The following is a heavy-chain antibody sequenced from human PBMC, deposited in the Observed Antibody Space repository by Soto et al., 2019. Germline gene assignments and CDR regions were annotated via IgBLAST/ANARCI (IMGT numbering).Heavy chain of an antibody. Sequence: GASVKVSCKASGYTFDRYYMHWVRQAPGQGLEWMGMINPSGAITTYAQKFQGRVTMTRDTSTSTLYMELSSLRSDDTATYYCTRGAFLEWSYMDVWGQGTTVTVSS. CDR1: GYTFDRYY. D-gene: IGHD3-3*01. CDR2: INPSGAIT. J-gene: IGHJ6*02. V-gene: IGHV1-46*02. CDR3: TRGAFLEWSYMDV.